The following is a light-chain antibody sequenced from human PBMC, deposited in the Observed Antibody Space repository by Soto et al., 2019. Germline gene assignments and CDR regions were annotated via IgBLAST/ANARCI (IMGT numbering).Light chain of an antibody. CDR3: QQLNSRT. J-gene: IGKJ3*01. Sequence: DIQLTQSPSSLSASVGDRVTITCRARQGISNFLAWYQQKPGKAPKLLIYAASTLQSGVPSRFSGSRSGTEFTLTISSLQPEDFATYYCQQLNSRTFGPGTKVEIK. CDR1: QGISNF. V-gene: IGKV1-9*01. CDR2: AAS.